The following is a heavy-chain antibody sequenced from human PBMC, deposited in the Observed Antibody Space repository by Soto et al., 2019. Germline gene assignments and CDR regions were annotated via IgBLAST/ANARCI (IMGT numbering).Heavy chain of an antibody. D-gene: IGHD2-15*01. CDR2: IYWDDDK. V-gene: IGHV2-5*02. J-gene: IGHJ4*02. Sequence: QITLKESGPPLVKPTQTLALTCTFSGFSLSTSGVGVGWIRQPPGKALECLALIYWDDDKRYSPSLKSRLSVTKDTSNNQVVLTMTNMDPVDSGTYFCAHRLCDSSCYWDVGFFDFWGQGALVTVSS. CDR1: GFSLSTSGVG. CDR3: AHRLCDSSCYWDVGFFDF.